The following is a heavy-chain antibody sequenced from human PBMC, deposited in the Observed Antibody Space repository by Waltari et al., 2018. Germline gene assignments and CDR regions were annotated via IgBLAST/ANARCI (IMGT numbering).Heavy chain of an antibody. CDR2: IRGSGGST. Sequence: EVQLLESGGGLVQPGGSLRLSCAASGFTFSSYAMSWVRQAPGKGLEWVSAIRGSGGSTYYADSVKGRFTISRDNSKNTLYLQMNSLRAEDTAVYYCAKDSSMGGSNDYYYDSSGYYYYPGDFDYWGQGTLVTVSS. CDR1: GFTFSSYA. CDR3: AKDSSMGGSNDYYYDSSGYYYYPGDFDY. V-gene: IGHV3-23*01. J-gene: IGHJ4*02. D-gene: IGHD3-22*01.